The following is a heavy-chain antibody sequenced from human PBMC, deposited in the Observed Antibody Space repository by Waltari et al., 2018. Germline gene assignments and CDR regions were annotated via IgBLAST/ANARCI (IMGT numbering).Heavy chain of an antibody. D-gene: IGHD3-22*01. Sequence: QVQLVQSGAEVKKPGASVKVSCKASGYTFTGYYMHWVRQAPGHGLGWMGWINPNMGGTTYAQKFQGRVTMTRDTSISTAYMELSRLRSDDTAVYYCARVDYYDSSGYYDWGQGTLVTVSS. CDR1: GYTFTGYY. V-gene: IGHV1-2*02. J-gene: IGHJ4*02. CDR3: ARVDYYDSSGYYD. CDR2: INPNMGGT.